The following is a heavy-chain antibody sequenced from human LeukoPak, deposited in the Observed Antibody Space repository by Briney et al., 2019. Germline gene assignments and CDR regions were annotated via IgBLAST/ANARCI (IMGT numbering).Heavy chain of an antibody. Sequence: ASVKVSCKASGYTFPSYFMRWVRQAPGQGLEWMGIINPTGGSTTYAQKFQGRVTMTRDTATSTVYRELSSLRSDDTAVYYCARTAARRFDYWGQGTLVTVSS. D-gene: IGHD6-6*01. CDR2: INPTGGST. J-gene: IGHJ4*02. V-gene: IGHV1-46*01. CDR3: ARTAARRFDY. CDR1: GYTFPSYF.